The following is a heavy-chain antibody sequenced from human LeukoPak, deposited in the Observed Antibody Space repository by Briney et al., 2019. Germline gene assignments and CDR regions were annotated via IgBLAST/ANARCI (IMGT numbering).Heavy chain of an antibody. CDR2: IYWNDDK. Sequence: SGPTLVKPTQTLTLTCTFSGFSLSSTGVGVGWIRQPPGKALEWLALIYWNDDKRYSPSLKSRLTITKDTSKNQVVLTMPNMDPVDTATYHCAHSSGGGNKIDAFDIWGQGTMVTVSS. D-gene: IGHD4-23*01. V-gene: IGHV2-5*01. CDR1: GFSLSSTGVG. CDR3: AHSSGGGNKIDAFDI. J-gene: IGHJ3*02.